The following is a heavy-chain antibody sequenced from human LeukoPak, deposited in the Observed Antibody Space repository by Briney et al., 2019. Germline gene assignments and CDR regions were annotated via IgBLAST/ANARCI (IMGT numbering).Heavy chain of an antibody. J-gene: IGHJ4*02. D-gene: IGHD3-16*01. Sequence: GGSLTLSCASSGFTFSSYGMHWVRQAPGKGLEWDSGISANGHNTYYADSVRGRFTISRDNSKNTLYLQMNSLRAEDTAIFYCAKVRLTFSGLDSWGQGTLVSVSS. CDR2: ISANGHNT. CDR3: AKVRLTFSGLDS. V-gene: IGHV3-23*01. CDR1: GFTFSSYG.